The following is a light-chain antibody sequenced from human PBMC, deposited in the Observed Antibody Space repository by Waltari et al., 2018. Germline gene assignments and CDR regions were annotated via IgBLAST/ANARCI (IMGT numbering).Light chain of an antibody. CDR2: CEY. CDR3: QQYGSSFPWT. J-gene: IGKJ1*01. CDR1: QSVSDHY. Sequence: EIVLTQSPGTLSLSPGERATLSCRDSQSVSDHYFAWYQQKPGEAPRLLIYCEYNRSAGVPDRFSGSGSGTDFTLTISRLEPGDFAVYYCQQYGSSFPWTFGQGTTVEI. V-gene: IGKV3-20*01.